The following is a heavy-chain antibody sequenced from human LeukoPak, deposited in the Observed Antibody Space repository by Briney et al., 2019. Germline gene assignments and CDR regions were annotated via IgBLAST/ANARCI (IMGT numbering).Heavy chain of an antibody. D-gene: IGHD6-19*01. CDR2: IGSTSSYL. CDR3: ARIEYSSGWPHFDY. CDR1: GFTFSSYS. J-gene: IGHJ4*02. Sequence: GGSLRLSCAASGFTFSSYSMNWVRQAPGRGLEWVSSIGSTSSYLYYGDSVKGRFTISRDNAKNSLYLQMSRLRAEDTAVYYCARIEYSSGWPHFDYWGQGTLVTVSS. V-gene: IGHV3-21*01.